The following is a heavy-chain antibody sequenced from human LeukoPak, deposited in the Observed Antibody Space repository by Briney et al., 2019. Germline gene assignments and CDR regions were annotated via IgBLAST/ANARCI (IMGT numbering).Heavy chain of an antibody. Sequence: GGSLRLSCATSGFTFSSYWVHWVRQAPGKGLMWVSDIANDGRSTTYADSVKGRFTISRDNSKNTLYLQMNSLRAEDTAVYYCAKARVVAANWFDPWGQGTLVTVSS. J-gene: IGHJ5*02. CDR3: AKARVVAANWFDP. CDR2: IANDGRST. D-gene: IGHD2-15*01. V-gene: IGHV3-74*03. CDR1: GFTFSSYW.